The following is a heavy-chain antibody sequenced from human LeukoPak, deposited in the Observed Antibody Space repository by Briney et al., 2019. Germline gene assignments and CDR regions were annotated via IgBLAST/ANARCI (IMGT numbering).Heavy chain of an antibody. Sequence: VASVKVSCTASGYTFTGYYMHWVRQAPGQGLEWMGWINPNSGGTNYAQKFQGRVTMTRDTSIRTAYMELSRLRSDDTAVYYCARYYVEGRCFDYWGQGTLVTVSS. CDR3: ARYYVEGRCFDY. D-gene: IGHD3-3*01. V-gene: IGHV1-2*02. CDR2: INPNSGGT. J-gene: IGHJ4*02. CDR1: GYTFTGYY.